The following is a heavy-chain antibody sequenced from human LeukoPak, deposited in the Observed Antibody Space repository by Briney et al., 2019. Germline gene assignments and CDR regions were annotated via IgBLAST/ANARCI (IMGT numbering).Heavy chain of an antibody. CDR3: ARRTSGAFDF. Sequence: GGSLRLSCAAAGFTFRNYAMTWVRQAPGKGLEWVSSIPSSGDGTYYADSVKGRFTISRDNSKNMLYLQMNSLRAEDTAVYYCARRTSGAFDFWDQGTLVTVSS. V-gene: IGHV3-23*01. CDR2: IPSSGDGT. D-gene: IGHD5-12*01. CDR1: GFTFRNYA. J-gene: IGHJ4*02.